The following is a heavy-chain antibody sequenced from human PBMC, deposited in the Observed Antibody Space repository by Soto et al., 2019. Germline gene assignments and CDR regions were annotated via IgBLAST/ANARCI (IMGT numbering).Heavy chain of an antibody. Sequence: EVQLLESGGGLVQPGGSLRLSCAASGFTFSSYAMSWVRQAPGKGPEWVSAISGSGGSTYYADSVKGRFTISRYNSKNTLYLQMNSLSAEDTAVYYCAYSSTPFDYWRQGTLVTVSS. D-gene: IGHD6-13*01. CDR3: AYSSTPFDY. CDR2: ISGSGGST. CDR1: GFTFSSYA. J-gene: IGHJ4*02. V-gene: IGHV3-23*01.